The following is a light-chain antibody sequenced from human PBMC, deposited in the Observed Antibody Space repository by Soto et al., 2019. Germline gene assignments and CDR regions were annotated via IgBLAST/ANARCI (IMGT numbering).Light chain of an antibody. J-gene: IGKJ4*01. V-gene: IGKV3-15*01. CDR3: QQTSSFPLT. Sequence: EIVITQSPAAPSVSPGERATPSCRASQSVSSNLAWYQQKPGQAPRLLIYGASTRATGIPARFSGSGSGTDFTLTISSLQPEDFATYYCQQTSSFPLTFGGGTKVDIK. CDR1: QSVSSN. CDR2: GAS.